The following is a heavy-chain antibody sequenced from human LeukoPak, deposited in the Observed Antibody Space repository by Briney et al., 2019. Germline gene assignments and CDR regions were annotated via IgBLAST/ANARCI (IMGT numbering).Heavy chain of an antibody. CDR1: GFTFNKYY. CDR3: IRVPY. V-gene: IGHV3-74*01. Sequence: GGSLRLSCAFSGFTFNKYYRHWGRQAPGKGLVWVSRISSDGSNTNYADSVNGRFTISRDNAKNTLYLQMNSLRAEDTAVYYCIRVPYWGQGALVTVSS. CDR2: ISSDGSNT. J-gene: IGHJ4*02.